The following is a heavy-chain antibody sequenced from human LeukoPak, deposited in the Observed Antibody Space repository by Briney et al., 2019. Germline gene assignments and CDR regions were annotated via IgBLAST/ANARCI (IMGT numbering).Heavy chain of an antibody. CDR2: INPGNGDT. Sequence: ASVKVSCEGSGYTFTNYAVHGVRQAPGQRLEWLGWINPGNGDTKYSQNFQGRVTVTSDTSAATAYVELNSLTSEDTAVYYCARERWHCRVNCYSVYYYALDVWGQGTTVTVSS. J-gene: IGHJ6*02. CDR1: GYTFTNYA. CDR3: ARERWHCRVNCYSVYYYALDV. V-gene: IGHV1-3*01. D-gene: IGHD2-15*01.